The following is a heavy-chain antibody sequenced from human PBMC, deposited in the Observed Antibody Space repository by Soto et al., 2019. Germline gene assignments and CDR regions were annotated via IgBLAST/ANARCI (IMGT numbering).Heavy chain of an antibody. CDR1: GYTFTSYG. CDR2: ISAHNGNT. D-gene: IGHD1-1*01. V-gene: IGHV1-18*01. CDR3: ARGRYGDY. Sequence: QVHLVQSGAELKKPGASVKVSCKGSGYTFTSYGITWVRQAPVQGLEWMGWISAHNGNTDYAQKLQGRVTVTRDTSTSTAYMELRSLRSDDTAVYYCARGRYGDYWGQGALVTVSS. J-gene: IGHJ4*02.